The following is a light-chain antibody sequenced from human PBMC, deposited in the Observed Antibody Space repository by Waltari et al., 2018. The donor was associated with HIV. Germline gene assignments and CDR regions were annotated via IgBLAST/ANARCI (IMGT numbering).Light chain of an antibody. CDR1: QGISNC. CDR3: KHCNIYPSYT. Sequence: DIQMTQSPSSLSVFVGDRVTVTCRASQGISNCLAWFQQKPGRAPKSLIHAASSLQSGVPSKFCGSGSGTDFTLTIGSLQPEDFASYHCKHCNIYPSYTFGQGSKLEIK. V-gene: IGKV1-16*02. J-gene: IGKJ2*01. CDR2: AAS.